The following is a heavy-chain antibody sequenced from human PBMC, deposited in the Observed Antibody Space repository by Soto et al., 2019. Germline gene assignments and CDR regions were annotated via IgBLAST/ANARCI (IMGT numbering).Heavy chain of an antibody. CDR1: GFTFSNYA. CDR2: ISGGGDSS. CDR3: AKDQRGDAYYYGMDV. Sequence: EVQLLESGGGLVQPGGSLRLSCAASGFTFSNYAMSWVRQAPGKGLEWVSAISGGGDSSYYADSVKGRFTISRDNAKNSLYLQMNSLRAEDTALYYCAKDQRGDAYYYGMDVWGQGTTVTVSS. J-gene: IGHJ6*02. V-gene: IGHV3-23*01. D-gene: IGHD3-16*01.